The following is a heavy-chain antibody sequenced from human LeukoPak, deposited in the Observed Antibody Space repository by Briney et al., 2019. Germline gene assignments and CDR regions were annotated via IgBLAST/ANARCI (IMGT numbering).Heavy chain of an antibody. CDR2: ISDASFSI. CDR3: AKKMGTYRAFDY. V-gene: IGHV3-23*01. Sequence: GGSLRLSCAASGFAFKSYSMYWVRQGPGKGLEWVASISDASFSINYADSVKGRFTISRDNPKNILYLQMNNLRAEDTAVYYCAKKMGTYRAFDYWGQGTLVTVSS. CDR1: GFAFKSYS. D-gene: IGHD3-16*02. J-gene: IGHJ4*02.